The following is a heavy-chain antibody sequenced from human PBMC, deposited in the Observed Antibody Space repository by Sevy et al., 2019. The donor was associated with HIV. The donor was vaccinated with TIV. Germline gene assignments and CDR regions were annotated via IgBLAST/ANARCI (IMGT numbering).Heavy chain of an antibody. V-gene: IGHV3-23*01. Sequence: GGSLRLSCAASGFAFYDYSMSWIRQAPGKGLEGVATLSFGCGKINYADSVKVRFTISRDNSKNSFYLQMDNLRVEDTALYYCAREGCTRPHDYWGQGTRVTVSS. CDR2: LSFGCGKI. CDR3: AREGCTRPHDY. J-gene: IGHJ4*02. CDR1: GFAFYDYS. D-gene: IGHD2-8*01.